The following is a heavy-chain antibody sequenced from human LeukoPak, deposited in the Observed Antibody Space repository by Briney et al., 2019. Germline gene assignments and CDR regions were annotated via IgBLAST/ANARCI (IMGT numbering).Heavy chain of an antibody. CDR1: GFTFSDYS. CDR3: ARGWYEKGGY. V-gene: IGHV3-48*02. CDR2: ISSTGSTI. J-gene: IGHJ4*02. D-gene: IGHD6-13*01. Sequence: GGSLRLSCAASGFTFSDYSMNWVRQAPGKGLKWVSYISSTGSTIYNADSVKGRFTISRDNAKNSLYLQMNSLRDEDTAVYYCARGWYEKGGYWGQGTLVTVSS.